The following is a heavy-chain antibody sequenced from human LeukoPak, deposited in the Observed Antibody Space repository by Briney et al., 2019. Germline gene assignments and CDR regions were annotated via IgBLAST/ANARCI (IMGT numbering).Heavy chain of an antibody. V-gene: IGHV4-39*01. D-gene: IGHD6-6*01. CDR1: GFTFSSYA. CDR3: ARQSRGSSSSRDYFDY. Sequence: PGGSLRLSCAASGFTFSSYAMTWVRQPPGKGLEWIGSIYYSGSTYYNPSLKSRVTISVDTSKNHFSLNLSSVTAADTAVYYCARQSRGSSSSRDYFDYWGQGTLVTVSS. J-gene: IGHJ4*02. CDR2: IYYSGST.